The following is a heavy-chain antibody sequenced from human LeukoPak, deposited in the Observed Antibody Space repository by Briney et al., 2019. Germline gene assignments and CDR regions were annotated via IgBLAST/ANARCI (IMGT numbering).Heavy chain of an antibody. J-gene: IGHJ5*02. V-gene: IGHV1-18*01. CDR3: ARDRVRSYCSSTSCRLWFDP. CDR2: ISAYNGNT. D-gene: IGHD2-2*01. Sequence: ASVKVSCKASGYTFTSHGISWVRQAPGQGLEWMGWISAYNGNTNYAQKLQGRVTMTRDTSISTAYMELSRLRSDDTAVYYCARDRVRSYCSSTSCRLWFDPWGQGTLVTVSS. CDR1: GYTFTSHG.